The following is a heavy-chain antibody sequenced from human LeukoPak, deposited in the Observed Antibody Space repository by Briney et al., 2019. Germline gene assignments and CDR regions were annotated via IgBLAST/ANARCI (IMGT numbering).Heavy chain of an antibody. J-gene: IGHJ4*02. V-gene: IGHV3-7*04. CDR3: ARSSNAAYFDY. CDR1: GFTFSNYW. Sequence: PGGSLRLSCAASGFTFSNYWMSWVRQAPGKGLEWVANIRPDGSGEYYVDSVKGRFTISRDNAKNSLYPQMSSLRVEDTAVYYCARSSNAAYFDYWGQGTLVTVSS. CDR2: IRPDGSGE. D-gene: IGHD1-1*01.